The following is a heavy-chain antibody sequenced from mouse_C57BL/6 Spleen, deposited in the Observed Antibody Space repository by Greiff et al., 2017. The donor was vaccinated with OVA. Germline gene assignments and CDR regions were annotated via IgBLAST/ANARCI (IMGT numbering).Heavy chain of an antibody. V-gene: IGHV1-82*01. Sequence: VQLQESGPELVKPGASVTISCKASGYAFSSSWMNWVKQRPGKGLEWIGRIYPGDGDTNYNGKFKGKATLTADKSSSTAYMQLSSLTSEDSAVYFCARLNFDYWGQGTTLTVSS. CDR2: IYPGDGDT. CDR1: GYAFSSSW. J-gene: IGHJ2*01. CDR3: ARLNFDY.